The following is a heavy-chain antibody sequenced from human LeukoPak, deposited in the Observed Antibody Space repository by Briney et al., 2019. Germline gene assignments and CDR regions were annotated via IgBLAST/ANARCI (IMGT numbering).Heavy chain of an antibody. V-gene: IGHV3-7*03. J-gene: IGHJ4*02. D-gene: IGHD6-13*01. CDR2: IKQDGSDR. CDR3: AKTRPLDSSSWSHGDY. Sequence: GGSLRLSCAASGFTFRNYWMSWVRQAPGTGLEWVANIKQDGSDRNYVTSVRGRFTISRDNSKNTLYLQMNSLRAEDTAVYYCAKTRPLDSSSWSHGDYWGQGTLVTVSS. CDR1: GFTFRNYW.